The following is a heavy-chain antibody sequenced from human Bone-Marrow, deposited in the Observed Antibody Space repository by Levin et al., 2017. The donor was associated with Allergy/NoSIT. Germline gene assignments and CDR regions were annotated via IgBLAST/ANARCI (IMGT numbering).Heavy chain of an antibody. CDR2: IIPIFGTA. CDR3: ARGRHWRITMVQGPPRRSYYYYYMDV. V-gene: IGHV1-69*06. D-gene: IGHD3-10*01. Sequence: ASVKVSCKASGGTFSSYAISWVRQAPGQGLEWMGGIIPIFGTANYAQKFQGRVTITADKSTSTAYMELSSLRSEDTAVYYCARGRHWRITMVQGPPRRSYYYYYMDVWGKGTTVTVSS. CDR1: GGTFSSYA. J-gene: IGHJ6*03.